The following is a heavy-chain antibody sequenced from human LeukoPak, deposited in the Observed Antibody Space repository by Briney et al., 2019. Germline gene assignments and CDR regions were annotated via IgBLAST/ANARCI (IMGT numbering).Heavy chain of an antibody. CDR1: GGSFSGYY. CDR2: INHSGST. CDR3: ARKSFGGSYS. D-gene: IGHD1-26*01. Sequence: SETLSLTCAVYGGSFSGYYWSWIRQPPGKGLEWIGEINHSGSTNYNPSLKSRVTISVDTSKNQFSLKLSSVTAADTAVYYCARKSFGGSYSWGQGTLVTVSS. V-gene: IGHV4-34*01. J-gene: IGHJ4*02.